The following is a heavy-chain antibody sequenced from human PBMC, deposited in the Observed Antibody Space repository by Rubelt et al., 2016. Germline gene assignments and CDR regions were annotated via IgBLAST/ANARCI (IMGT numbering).Heavy chain of an antibody. CDR3: ARQVRVLYYSDY. CDR2: IYYSGST. J-gene: IGHJ4*02. CDR1: GGSISGYY. Sequence: QVQLQESGPGLVKPSETLSLTCTVSGGSISGYYWSWIRQSPEKGLEWIGYIYYSGSTNYNPSLKSRVTISLDTSKNQFSLGLSPVTAADTAVYYCARQVRVLYYSDYWGQGTPVTVSS. V-gene: IGHV4-59*08.